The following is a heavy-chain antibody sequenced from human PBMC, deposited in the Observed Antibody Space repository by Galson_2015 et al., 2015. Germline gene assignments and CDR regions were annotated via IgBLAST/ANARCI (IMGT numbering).Heavy chain of an antibody. Sequence: SLRLSCAASGFTFSSYSMNWVRQAPGKGLEWVSYISSSSSTIYYADSVKGRFTISRDNAKNSLYLQMNSLRDEDTAVYYCARDGPWGAIFGAYYFDYWGQGTLVTVSS. CDR1: GFTFSSYS. J-gene: IGHJ4*02. CDR3: ARDGPWGAIFGAYYFDY. D-gene: IGHD3-3*01. V-gene: IGHV3-48*02. CDR2: ISSSSSTI.